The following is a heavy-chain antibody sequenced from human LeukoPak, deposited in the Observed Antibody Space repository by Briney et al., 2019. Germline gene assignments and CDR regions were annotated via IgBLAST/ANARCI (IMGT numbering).Heavy chain of an antibody. CDR1: GGSISSGGYS. J-gene: IGHJ4*02. CDR3: ARGQGWPQGVSHQFDY. CDR2: INHSGST. Sequence: PSETLSLTCAVSGGSISSGGYSWSWIRQPPGKGLEWIGEINHSGSTNYNPSLKSRVTISVDTSKNQFSLKLSSVTAADTAVYYCARGQGWPQGVSHQFDYWGQGTLVTVSS. V-gene: IGHV4-34*01. D-gene: IGHD6-19*01.